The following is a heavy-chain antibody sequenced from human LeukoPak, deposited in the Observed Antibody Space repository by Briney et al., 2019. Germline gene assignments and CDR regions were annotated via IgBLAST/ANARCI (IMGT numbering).Heavy chain of an antibody. D-gene: IGHD5-24*01. J-gene: IGHJ4*02. CDR1: GFMFSNYW. Sequence: GGSLRLSCVGSGFMFSNYWMTWVRQAPGKGLEWVANIKEDGSEKYYADSMKGRFTISRDNAKSSLYLQMNSLRGDDMAVYYCAKRGDGYFYYFDYWGQGTLVTVSS. CDR3: AKRGDGYFYYFDY. V-gene: IGHV3-7*01. CDR2: IKEDGSEK.